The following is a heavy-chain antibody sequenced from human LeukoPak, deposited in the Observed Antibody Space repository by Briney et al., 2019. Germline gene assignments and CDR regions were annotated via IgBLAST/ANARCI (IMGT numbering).Heavy chain of an antibody. V-gene: IGHV4-59*08. J-gene: IGHJ4*02. Sequence: SETLSLTCTVPGGSISNYYWSWIRQPPGKRLEWIAFIYYSGSTNYNPSLKSRVTISVDTSKNQFSLRLTSVTATDTAMYYCARHSVTYPHYFDYWGQGTLVTVSS. CDR2: IYYSGST. CDR3: ARHSVTYPHYFDY. D-gene: IGHD1-26*01. CDR1: GGSISNYY.